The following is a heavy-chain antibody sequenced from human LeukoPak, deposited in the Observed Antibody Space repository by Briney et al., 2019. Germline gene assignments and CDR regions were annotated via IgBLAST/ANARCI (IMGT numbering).Heavy chain of an antibody. CDR2: IDSNTGGT. Sequence: ASVKVSCKASGYTFTGYYIHWVRQAPGQGLEWMGWIDSNTGGTNYAQKFQGRVIMTRDTSISTAYMELSGLTSDDTAVYYCARDANAAFDPWGQGTLVTVSS. CDR1: GYTFTGYY. D-gene: IGHD2-8*01. J-gene: IGHJ5*02. CDR3: ARDANAAFDP. V-gene: IGHV1-2*02.